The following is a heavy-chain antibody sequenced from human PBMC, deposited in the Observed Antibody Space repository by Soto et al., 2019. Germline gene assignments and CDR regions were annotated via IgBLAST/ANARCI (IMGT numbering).Heavy chain of an antibody. CDR1: GFIFSSYA. Sequence: EVHLLESGGGLVQPGGSLRLSCAASGFIFSSYAMSWVRQAPGKGLEWVSAIGGGGEDTYYADSVKGRFIISRDNSKNTLSLQMDSLRAEDTAIYYCVKDRESYNSVWDPFDIWGRGTMVTVSS. CDR3: VKDRESYNSVWDPFDI. V-gene: IGHV3-23*01. D-gene: IGHD1-26*01. J-gene: IGHJ3*02. CDR2: IGGGGEDT.